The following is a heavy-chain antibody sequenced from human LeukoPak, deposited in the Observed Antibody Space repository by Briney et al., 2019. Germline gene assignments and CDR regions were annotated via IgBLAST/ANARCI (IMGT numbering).Heavy chain of an antibody. CDR1: GGSISSGSYH. J-gene: IGHJ3*02. V-gene: IGHV4-61*02. Sequence: SETLSLTCIVSGGSISSGSYHWSWIRQPAGKGLEWIGRIYTSGSTNYNPSLKSRVTISVDTSKNQFSLKLSSVTAADTAVYYCARDGAEDAFDIWGQGTMVTVSS. CDR2: IYTSGST. CDR3: ARDGAEDAFDI. D-gene: IGHD4/OR15-4a*01.